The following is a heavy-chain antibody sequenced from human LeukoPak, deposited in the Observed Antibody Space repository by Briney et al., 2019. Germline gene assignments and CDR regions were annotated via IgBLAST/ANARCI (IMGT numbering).Heavy chain of an antibody. J-gene: IGHJ4*02. D-gene: IGHD6-13*01. V-gene: IGHV1-2*02. CDR3: ARTLYIAAAPGGFDY. CDR2: INPNSGGT. Sequence: ASVKVSCKAFGYTFTSNYMHWVRQAPGQGLEWMGWINPNSGGTNYAQKFQGRVTMTRDTSTGTVYMELSRLRSDDTAVYYCARTLYIAAAPGGFDYWGQGTLVTVSS. CDR1: GYTFTSNY.